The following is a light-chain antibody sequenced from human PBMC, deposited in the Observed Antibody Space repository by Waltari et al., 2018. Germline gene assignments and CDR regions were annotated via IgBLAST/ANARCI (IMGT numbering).Light chain of an antibody. CDR1: KSNIGSTF. V-gene: IGLV1-47*01. J-gene: IGLJ3*02. Sequence: QSVLTQPPSASGAPGQRVTISCSGSKSNIGSTFVSWYQQFPGTAPKLLIYKNSQRPSGVPDRFSGSKSGTSASLGISGLRSEDEADYYCVAWDDGMSLLFGGGTKVTVL. CDR2: KNS. CDR3: VAWDDGMSLL.